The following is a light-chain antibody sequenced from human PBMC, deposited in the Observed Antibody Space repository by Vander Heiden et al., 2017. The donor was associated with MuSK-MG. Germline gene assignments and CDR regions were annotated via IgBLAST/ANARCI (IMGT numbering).Light chain of an antibody. J-gene: IGKJ1*01. V-gene: IGKV3-15*01. Sequence: ETVMTQSPVTLSVSPGERATLSCRASRNIGGNLAWYQQRPGQAPRLLIYDASTRATGIPARFSGGGSGTEFTLTISSLQSEDFAVYFCQQYNNWPTNWQTFGPGTKVDFK. CDR3: QQYNNWPTNWQT. CDR1: RNIGGN. CDR2: DAS.